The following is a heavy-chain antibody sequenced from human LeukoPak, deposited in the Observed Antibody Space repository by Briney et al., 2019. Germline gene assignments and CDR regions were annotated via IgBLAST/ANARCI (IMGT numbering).Heavy chain of an antibody. CDR2: IKQDGSER. V-gene: IGHV3-7*01. CDR3: ARNQRRLDY. Sequence: GGSLRLSCAASGFTFSSYAMSWVRQAPGKGLELVANIKQDGSERYYVDSVKGRFTISRDNAKNSLYLQMNSLRAEDTAVYYCARNQRRLDYWGQGTLVTVSS. J-gene: IGHJ4*02. D-gene: IGHD1-14*01. CDR1: GFTFSSYA.